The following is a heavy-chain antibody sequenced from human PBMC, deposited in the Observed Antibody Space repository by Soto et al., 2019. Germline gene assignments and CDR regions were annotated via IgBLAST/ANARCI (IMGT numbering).Heavy chain of an antibody. J-gene: IGHJ5*02. Sequence: PSETLSPTCGVSGGSISSGGYSWSWIRQPPGKGLEWIGYIYHSGSTYYNPSLKSRVTISVDRSKNQFSLKLSSVTAADTAVYYCARVPDRWGQGTLVTVSS. CDR1: GGSISSGGYS. CDR3: ARVPDR. CDR2: IYHSGST. V-gene: IGHV4-30-2*01. D-gene: IGHD2-2*01.